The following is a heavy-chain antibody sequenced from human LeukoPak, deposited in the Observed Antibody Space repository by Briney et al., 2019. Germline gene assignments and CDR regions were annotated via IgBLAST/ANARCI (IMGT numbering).Heavy chain of an antibody. V-gene: IGHV3-7*03. Sequence: PGGSLRLSCAASGFTIDDYWRRWVRQAPGKGLEWVANIKEDVSDKYYVDSVKGRFTISRDNAKNSLYLQMSRLRAEDTAVYYCARVGVAGFDYWGQGILVTVSS. CDR1: GFTIDDYW. D-gene: IGHD3-3*01. CDR3: ARVGVAGFDY. J-gene: IGHJ4*02. CDR2: IKEDVSDK.